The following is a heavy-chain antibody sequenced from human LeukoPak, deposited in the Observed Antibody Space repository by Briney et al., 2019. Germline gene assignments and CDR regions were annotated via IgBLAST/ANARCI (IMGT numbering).Heavy chain of an antibody. CDR1: GGTFSSYA. Sequence: ASVKVSCKASGGTFSSYAISWVRQAPGQGLEWMGGIIPIFGTANYAQKFQGRVTITADESTSTAYMELSSLRSEDTAVYYCARGYSSSWYEFPVDYWGQGTLVTVSS. J-gene: IGHJ4*02. V-gene: IGHV1-69*13. CDR2: IIPIFGTA. D-gene: IGHD6-13*01. CDR3: ARGYSSSWYEFPVDY.